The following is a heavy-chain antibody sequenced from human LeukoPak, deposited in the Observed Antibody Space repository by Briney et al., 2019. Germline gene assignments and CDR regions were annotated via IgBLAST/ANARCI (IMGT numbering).Heavy chain of an antibody. Sequence: GGSLRLSCAASGFTFSSYAMTWVRQVPGKGLDWVSSISAGGTNTYFAGSVKGRCTISRDNSKNTVFLQMKSLRAEDTAVYFCAKDIEGAAGFYLDHWGQGTLVTVSS. V-gene: IGHV3-23*01. CDR1: GFTFSSYA. CDR3: AKDIEGAAGFYLDH. CDR2: ISAGGTNT. D-gene: IGHD6-13*01. J-gene: IGHJ4*02.